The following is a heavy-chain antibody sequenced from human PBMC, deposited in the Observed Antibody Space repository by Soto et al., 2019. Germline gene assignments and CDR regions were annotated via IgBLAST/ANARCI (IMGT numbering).Heavy chain of an antibody. J-gene: IGHJ4*02. CDR2: ISGYNGNT. V-gene: IGHV1-18*01. CDR1: GYTFTSYY. Sequence: QVQLVQSGAEVKKPGASVKVSCKASGYTFTSYYISWVRQAPGQGLEWMGWISGYNGNTNYAQKLQGRVTMTPDTSTSIVYMELRSLRSDDTSVYYSAREGPPSVNWGKGTLVTVSS. CDR3: AREGPPSVN. D-gene: IGHD2-2*01.